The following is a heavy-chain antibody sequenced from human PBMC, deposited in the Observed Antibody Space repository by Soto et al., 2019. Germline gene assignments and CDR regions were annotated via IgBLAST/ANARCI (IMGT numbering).Heavy chain of an antibody. Sequence: QVQLVESGGGVVQPGRSLRLSCAASGFTFSSYAMHWVRQAPGKGLEWVAVISYDGSNKYYADSVKGRFTISRDNSKNTLYLQVISLRAEDTAVYYCARDYGDYVGWLDPWGQGTLVTVSS. D-gene: IGHD4-17*01. V-gene: IGHV3-30-3*01. CDR2: ISYDGSNK. CDR3: ARDYGDYVGWLDP. J-gene: IGHJ5*02. CDR1: GFTFSSYA.